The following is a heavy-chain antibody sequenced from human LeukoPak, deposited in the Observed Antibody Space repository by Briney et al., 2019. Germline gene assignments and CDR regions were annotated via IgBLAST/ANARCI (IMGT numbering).Heavy chain of an antibody. CDR2: ISGSDGRT. V-gene: IGHV3-23*01. CDR3: AKDGAYDTSGYYGSGAFDI. D-gene: IGHD3-22*01. J-gene: IGHJ3*02. CDR1: GFTFSSYA. Sequence: GGSLRLSCAASGFTFSSYAMSWVRQAPGKGVEWVSVISGSDGRTYYAASVKGRFTISRDNSKNTLYLQMNSLRAEDTAVYYCAKDGAYDTSGYYGSGAFDIWGQGTVVTVSS.